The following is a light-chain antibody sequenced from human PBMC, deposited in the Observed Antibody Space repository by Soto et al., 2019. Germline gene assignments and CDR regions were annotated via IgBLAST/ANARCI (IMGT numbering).Light chain of an antibody. J-gene: IGKJ3*01. V-gene: IGKV1-39*01. CDR1: QSISTY. CDR3: QQSYNTPFT. CDR2: SAS. Sequence: DIQMTQSPSSLSASVGERVTITCRASQSISTYLNWYQQKSRKGPKLLIYSASTLQSGVPSRFSGSGSGADFTLTISSLQPEDFATYYCQQSYNTPFTFGPGTKVDIK.